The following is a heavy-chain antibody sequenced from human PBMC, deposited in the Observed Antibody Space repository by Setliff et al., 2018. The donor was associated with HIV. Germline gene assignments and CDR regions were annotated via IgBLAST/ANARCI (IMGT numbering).Heavy chain of an antibody. CDR3: ARDRHSSGLGSYGP. D-gene: IGHD3-10*01. CDR2: IDSSGTT. Sequence: PETLSLTCTISGGSFGVYRWSWIRQSAGRGLEWIGRIDSSGTTDYKPSLKGRVAISVDTSRNQFSLRVTSVTAADTAVYFCARDRHSSGLGSYGPWVPGILVTVSS. CDR1: GGSFGVYR. V-gene: IGHV4-4*07. J-gene: IGHJ5*02.